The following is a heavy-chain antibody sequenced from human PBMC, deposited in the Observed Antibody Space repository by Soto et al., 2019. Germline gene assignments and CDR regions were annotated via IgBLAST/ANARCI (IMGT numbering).Heavy chain of an antibody. CDR2: IYFSVTT. J-gene: IGHJ5*02. V-gene: IGHV4-31*03. CDR1: GGSITSDGYS. CDR3: ARVSGGRGWFDP. D-gene: IGHD2-15*01. Sequence: SETLSLTCTVSGGSITSDGYSWSWIRQRPGKGLEWIGYIYFSVTTYYNPSLKSRVTISVDTSKNQLSLNLSSVTVADTAVYYCARVSGGRGWFDPWGLGTLVTVSS.